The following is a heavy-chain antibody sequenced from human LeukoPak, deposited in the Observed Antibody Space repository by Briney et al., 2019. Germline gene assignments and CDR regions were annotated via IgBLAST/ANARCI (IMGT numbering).Heavy chain of an antibody. CDR3: ARGGDWFDY. D-gene: IGHD3-9*01. J-gene: IGHJ4*02. CDR2: IYTSGST. CDR1: GGSISSGSYY. V-gene: IGHV4-61*02. Sequence: PSQTLSLTYTVSGGSISSGSYYWSWIRQPAGKGLEWIGRIYTSGSTNYNPSLKSRVTISVDTSKNQFSLKLSSVTAADTAVYYCARGGDWFDYWGQGTLVTVSS.